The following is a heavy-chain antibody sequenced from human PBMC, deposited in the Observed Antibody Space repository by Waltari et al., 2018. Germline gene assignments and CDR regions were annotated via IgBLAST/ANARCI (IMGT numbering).Heavy chain of an antibody. D-gene: IGHD6-13*01. CDR2: IYYSGST. V-gene: IGHV4-39*01. CDR1: GGSISSSSYY. J-gene: IGHJ4*02. CDR3: ARRSIAAAGDY. Sequence: QLQLQESGPGLVKPSETLSLTCTVSGGSISSSSYYWGWIRQPPGKGLEWIGSIYYSGSTYYNPALKSRVTISVDTSKNQFSLKLSSVTAADTAVYYCARRSIAAAGDYWGQGTLVTVSS.